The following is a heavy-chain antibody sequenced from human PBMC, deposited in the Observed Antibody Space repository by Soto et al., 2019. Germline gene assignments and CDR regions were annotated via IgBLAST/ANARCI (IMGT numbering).Heavy chain of an antibody. V-gene: IGHV3-30-3*01. CDR1: GFTFSSYA. D-gene: IGHD3-22*01. CDR3: ARDGSPYYYDSSGYYSYYFDY. Sequence: QVQLVESGGGVVQPGRSLRLSCAASGFTFSSYAMHWVRQAPGKGLEWVAFISYDGSNKYYADSVKGRFTIARDNSENTLYLQMNSLRAEDTAVYYCARDGSPYYYDSSGYYSYYFDYWGQGTLVTVSS. CDR2: ISYDGSNK. J-gene: IGHJ4*02.